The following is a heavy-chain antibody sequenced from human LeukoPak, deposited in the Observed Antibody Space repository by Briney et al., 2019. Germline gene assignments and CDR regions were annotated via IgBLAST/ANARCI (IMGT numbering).Heavy chain of an antibody. CDR1: GYSFTSYW. J-gene: IGHJ3*02. Sequence: HGESLKTSCKGSGYSFTSYWISWVRQMPGKGLEWMGRIDPSDSYTNYSPSFQSHVTISADKSISTAYLQWSSLKASDTAMYYCARSSPTMVRGVIRYTDAFGIWGQGTMVTVSS. CDR3: ARSSPTMVRGVIRYTDAFGI. D-gene: IGHD3-10*01. V-gene: IGHV5-10-1*01. CDR2: IDPSDSYT.